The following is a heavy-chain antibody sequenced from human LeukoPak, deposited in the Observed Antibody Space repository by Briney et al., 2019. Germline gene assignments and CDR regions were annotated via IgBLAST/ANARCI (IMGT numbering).Heavy chain of an antibody. Sequence: EASVKASCKASGYTFTGYYMHWVRQAPGQGLEWMGWINPNSGGTNYAQKFQGRVTMTRDTSISTAYMELSRLRSDDTAVYYCAREEGYDSSGYQAQYWGQGTLVTVSS. J-gene: IGHJ4*02. CDR2: INPNSGGT. D-gene: IGHD3-22*01. CDR3: AREEGYDSSGYQAQY. V-gene: IGHV1-2*02. CDR1: GYTFTGYY.